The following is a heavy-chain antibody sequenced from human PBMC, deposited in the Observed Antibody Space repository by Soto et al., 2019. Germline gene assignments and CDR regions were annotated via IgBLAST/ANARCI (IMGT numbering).Heavy chain of an antibody. CDR3: SRTMVRGVITQYYYYGMDV. CDR2: IYPGNSDT. V-gene: IGHV5-51*01. D-gene: IGHD3-10*01. J-gene: IGHJ6*02. Sequence: GESLKISCKGSGYSFTSYWIGSERQMPGKRLEWMGIIYPGNSDTRYSPYFQGQVTISADKSISSSYLQWSSLKASDTAMYYCSRTMVRGVITQYYYYGMDVWGQGTTVTVS. CDR1: GYSFTSYW.